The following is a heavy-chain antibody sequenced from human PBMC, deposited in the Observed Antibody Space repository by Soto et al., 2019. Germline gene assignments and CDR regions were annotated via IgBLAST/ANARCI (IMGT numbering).Heavy chain of an antibody. CDR2: ISSSGPTM. J-gene: IGHJ1*01. V-gene: IGHV3-11*01. D-gene: IGHD3-10*01. CDR1: GCTFSHYY. CDR3: AIAHGGEYFQH. Sequence: VGSLRPSCPASGCTFSHYYMSWIRQAPGKGLEWVSYISSSGPTMYYADSVKGRFTISRDNAKNSLYLQMNSLRAEDTAVYYCAIAHGGEYFQHWGQGTLVTVSS.